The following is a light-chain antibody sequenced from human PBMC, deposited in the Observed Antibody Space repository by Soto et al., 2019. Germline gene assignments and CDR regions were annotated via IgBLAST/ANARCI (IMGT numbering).Light chain of an antibody. Sequence: DIVMTQSPLSLPVTPGAPASISCRSSQSLLHSNGYNYLDWYLQKPGQSPQLLIYLGSNRASGVPDRFSGSGSGTDFTLKISRVEAEDVGVYYCMQALLMYTFGQGTKLEIK. CDR1: QSLLHSNGYNY. V-gene: IGKV2-28*01. J-gene: IGKJ2*01. CDR2: LGS. CDR3: MQALLMYT.